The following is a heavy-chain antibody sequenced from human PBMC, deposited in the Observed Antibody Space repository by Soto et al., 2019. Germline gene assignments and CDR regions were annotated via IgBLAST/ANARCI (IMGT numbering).Heavy chain of an antibody. Sequence: QVQLQESGPGLVKPSQTLSLTCTVSGGSISSGGYYWSWIRQHPGKGLEWIGYIYYSGSTYYNPSLKSRVTISVDTSKTQFPLKLSSVTAADTAVYYCARVPLGYCSSTSCSRPFDYWGQGTLVTVSS. J-gene: IGHJ4*02. V-gene: IGHV4-31*03. CDR3: ARVPLGYCSSTSCSRPFDY. CDR1: GGSISSGGYY. CDR2: IYYSGST. D-gene: IGHD2-2*01.